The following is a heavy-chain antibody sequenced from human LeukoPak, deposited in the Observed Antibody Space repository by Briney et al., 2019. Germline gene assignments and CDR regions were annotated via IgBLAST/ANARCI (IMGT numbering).Heavy chain of an antibody. CDR2: INWNDGST. Sequence: GGSLRLSCAASGFTFYDYGMSWVRQAPGKGLEWVSGINWNDGSTGYADSVKGRFTISRDNAKNSLYLQMNSLRAEGTALYHCARAIAAANTQTFDYWGQGTLVTVSS. CDR1: GFTFYDYG. J-gene: IGHJ4*02. D-gene: IGHD6-13*01. V-gene: IGHV3-20*01. CDR3: ARAIAAANTQTFDY.